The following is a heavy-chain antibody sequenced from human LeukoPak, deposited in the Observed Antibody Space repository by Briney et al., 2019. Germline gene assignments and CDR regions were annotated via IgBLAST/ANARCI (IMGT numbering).Heavy chain of an antibody. CDR1: GFTFSSYA. CDR2: ISGSGGST. CDR3: AKDWGGYSSTYYFDY. Sequence: PGGSLRLSCAASGFTFSSYAMSWVRQAPGKGLEWVSAISGSGGSTYYADSVKGRFTISRDNSKNTLYLQMNSLRAEDTAVYYCAKDWGGYSSTYYFDYWGQGTLVTVSS. V-gene: IGHV3-23*01. D-gene: IGHD5-18*01. J-gene: IGHJ4*02.